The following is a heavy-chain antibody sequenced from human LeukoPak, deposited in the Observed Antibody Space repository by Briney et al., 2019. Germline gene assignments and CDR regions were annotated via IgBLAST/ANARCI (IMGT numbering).Heavy chain of an antibody. CDR1: GFTVSSNY. CDR3: ARGLSTGNTGYYFDY. V-gene: IGHV3-53*01. J-gene: IGHJ4*02. D-gene: IGHD2-8*02. CDR2: IYSGGTT. Sequence: PGGSLRLSCAASGFTVSSNYMNWVRQAPGKGPEWVSVIYSGGTTYYADSVKGRFTISRDNSKNTLDLQMNSLRAEDTAVYFCARGLSTGNTGYYFDYWGRGTLVTVSS.